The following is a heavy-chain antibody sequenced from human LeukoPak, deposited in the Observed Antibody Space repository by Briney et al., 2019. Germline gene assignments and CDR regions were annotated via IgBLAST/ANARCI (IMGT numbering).Heavy chain of an antibody. Sequence: TGGSLRLSCAASGFTFSSYAMSWVRQAPGKGLEWVSAISGSGGSTYYADSVKGRFTISRDNSKNTLYLQMNSLRAEDTAVYYCAKGGEDCSSTSCINWFDPWGQGTLVTVSS. CDR3: AKGGEDCSSTSCINWFDP. CDR2: ISGSGGST. CDR1: GFTFSSYA. D-gene: IGHD2-2*01. J-gene: IGHJ5*02. V-gene: IGHV3-23*01.